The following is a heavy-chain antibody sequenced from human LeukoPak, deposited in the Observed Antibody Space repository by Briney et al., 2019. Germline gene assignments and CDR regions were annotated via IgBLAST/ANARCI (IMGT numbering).Heavy chain of an antibody. CDR2: ISSSGSTI. CDR1: GFTFSDYY. V-gene: IGHV3-11*04. D-gene: IGHD5-18*01. CDR3: ARQTYTAMVLDAFDI. Sequence: PGGSLRLSCAASGFTFSDYYVSWIRQAPGKGLERVSYISSSGSTIYYADSVKGRFTISRDNAKNSLYLQMNSLRAEDTAVYYCARQTYTAMVLDAFDIWGQGTMVTVSS. J-gene: IGHJ3*02.